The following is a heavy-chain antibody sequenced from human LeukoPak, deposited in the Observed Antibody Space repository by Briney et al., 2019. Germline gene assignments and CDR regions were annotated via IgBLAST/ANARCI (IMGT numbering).Heavy chain of an antibody. CDR1: GDSVSSNSAT. CDR3: ARADLTTQVYWFDP. D-gene: IGHD4-11*01. CDR2: TYYRSKWYN. V-gene: IGHV6-1*01. Sequence: SQTLSLTCAISGDSVSSNSATWNWIRQSPSRGLEWLGRTYYRSKWYNDFAVSVKSRITINPDTSKNHFSLHLNSVTPEDTAIYYCARADLTTQVYWFDPWGQEPWSPSPQ. J-gene: IGHJ5*02.